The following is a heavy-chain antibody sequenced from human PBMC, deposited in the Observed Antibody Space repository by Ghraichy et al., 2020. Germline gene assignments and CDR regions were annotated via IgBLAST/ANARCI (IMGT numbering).Heavy chain of an antibody. D-gene: IGHD6-19*01. V-gene: IGHV3-53*01. CDR3: ARGSSGWYGEGYYFDY. CDR1: GFTVSSNY. Sequence: GGSLRLSCAASGFTVSSNYISWVRQAPGKGLEWVSVIYSGGSTYYADSVKGRFTISRDNSKNTLYLQMNSLRAEDTAVYYCARGSSGWYGEGYYFDYWGQGTLVTVSS. J-gene: IGHJ4*02. CDR2: IYSGGST.